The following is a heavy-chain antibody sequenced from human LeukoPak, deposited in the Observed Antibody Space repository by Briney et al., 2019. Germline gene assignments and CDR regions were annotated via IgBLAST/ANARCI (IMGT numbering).Heavy chain of an antibody. CDR3: ARASTVTGVRY. CDR2: ISSSSSYI. V-gene: IGHV3-21*01. CDR1: GFTFSSYA. Sequence: GGSLRLSCAASGFTFSSYAMHWVRQAPGKGLEWVSSISSSSSYIYYADSVKGRFTISRDNAKNSLYLQMNSLRAEDTAVYYCARASTVTGVRYWGQGTLVTVSS. D-gene: IGHD4-17*01. J-gene: IGHJ4*02.